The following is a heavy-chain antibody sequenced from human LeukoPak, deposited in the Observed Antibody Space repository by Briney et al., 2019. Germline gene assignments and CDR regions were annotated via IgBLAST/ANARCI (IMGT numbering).Heavy chain of an antibody. Sequence: SVKVSCKASGVTFSSYAISWVRQAPGQGLEWMGGIIPIFGTANYAQKFQGRVTMTRDTSTSTVYMELSSLRSEDTAVYYCARGGSGSYQLRLDYWGQGTLVTVSS. CDR2: IIPIFGTA. D-gene: IGHD1-26*01. V-gene: IGHV1-69*05. CDR1: GVTFSSYA. J-gene: IGHJ4*02. CDR3: ARGGSGSYQLRLDY.